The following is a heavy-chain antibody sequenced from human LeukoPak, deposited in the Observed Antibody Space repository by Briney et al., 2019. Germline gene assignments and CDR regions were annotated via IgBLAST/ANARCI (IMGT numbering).Heavy chain of an antibody. D-gene: IGHD3-10*01. V-gene: IGHV4-59*08. CDR3: ARYKAGTGSLDY. CDR2: IYYSGST. J-gene: IGHJ4*02. Sequence: SETLSLTCAVYGGSFSSYYWTWIRQPPGKGLEWIGNIYYSGSTFYSPSLKSRVTISVDTSKNQLSLKLRFVTAADTAVYYCARYKAGTGSLDYWGQGTLVTVSS. CDR1: GGSFSSYY.